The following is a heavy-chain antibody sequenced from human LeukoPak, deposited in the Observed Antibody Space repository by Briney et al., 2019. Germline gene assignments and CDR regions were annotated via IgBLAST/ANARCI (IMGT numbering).Heavy chain of an antibody. CDR2: ISSSSNYI. V-gene: IGHV3-21*01. J-gene: IGHJ3*02. CDR1: GFTFSTYN. CDR3: TRDVGASAPDAFDI. Sequence: PGGSLRLSCAASGFTFSTYNMNWVRQAPGKGLEWVSSISSSSNYIYYADSVKGRFTISRDNAKNSLYLQMNSLRAEDTDVYYCTRDVGASAPDAFDIWGQGTMVTVSS. D-gene: IGHD1-26*01.